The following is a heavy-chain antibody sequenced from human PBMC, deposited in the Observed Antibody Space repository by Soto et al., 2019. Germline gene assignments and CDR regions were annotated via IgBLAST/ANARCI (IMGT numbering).Heavy chain of an antibody. Sequence: GASVKVSCKASGYTFTSYDINWVRQATGQGLEWMGWMNPNSGNTGYAQKFQGRVTMTRNTSISTAYMELSSLRSEDTAVYYCARYGALRIYYYYGMDVWGQGTTVTVSS. J-gene: IGHJ6*02. CDR1: GYTFTSYD. V-gene: IGHV1-8*01. CDR3: ARYGALRIYYYYGMDV. CDR2: MNPNSGNT. D-gene: IGHD4-17*01.